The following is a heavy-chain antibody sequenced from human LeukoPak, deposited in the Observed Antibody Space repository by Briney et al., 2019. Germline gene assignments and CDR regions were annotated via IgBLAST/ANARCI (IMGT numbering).Heavy chain of an antibody. CDR2: INHSGST. J-gene: IGHJ4*02. CDR1: GGSFSGYY. V-gene: IGHV4-34*01. D-gene: IGHD1-26*01. CDR3: TRGGYSGSYAFDY. Sequence: SETLSLTCTVYGGSFSGYYRSWIRQPPGKGLEWIGEINHSGSTNYNASLKSRVTISVDTSKNQFSLKLSSVTAADTAVYYCTRGGYSGSYAFDYWGQGTLVTVSS.